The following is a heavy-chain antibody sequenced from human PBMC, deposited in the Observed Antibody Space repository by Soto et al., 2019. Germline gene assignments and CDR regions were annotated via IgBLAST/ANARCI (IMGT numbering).Heavy chain of an antibody. Sequence: GGSLRLSCEASGFTFSSYSMNWVSQAPGRGLEWVAAISGTSDYIYYADSVKGRFTISRDNAKTSLYIQMNSLRAEDTAVYYCARDHRYCSGSSCRPYYYYYGMDVWGQGTTVTVSS. D-gene: IGHD2-15*01. CDR3: ARDHRYCSGSSCRPYYYYYGMDV. V-gene: IGHV3-21*01. CDR1: GFTFSSYS. CDR2: ISGTSDYI. J-gene: IGHJ6*02.